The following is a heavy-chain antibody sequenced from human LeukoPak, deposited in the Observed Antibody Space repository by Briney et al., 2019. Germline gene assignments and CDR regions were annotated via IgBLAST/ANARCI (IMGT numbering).Heavy chain of an antibody. CDR2: IRSKTDGETT. CDR3: TTYVAVAGTRHFDF. J-gene: IGHJ4*02. Sequence: PGGSLRLSCAASGFTFSNAWMSWVRQAPGKGLEWIGRIRSKTDGETTDYAAPVKDRFTISRDDSKNTLFLQINSLKTEDTAVYYCTTYVAVAGTRHFDFWGQGALVTVSS. V-gene: IGHV3-15*01. CDR1: GFTFSNAW. D-gene: IGHD6-19*01.